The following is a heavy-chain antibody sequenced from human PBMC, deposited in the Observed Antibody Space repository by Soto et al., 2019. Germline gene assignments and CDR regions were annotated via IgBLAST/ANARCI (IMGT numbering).Heavy chain of an antibody. Sequence: EVQLLESGGGLVQPGGSLRLSCAASGFTFSSYAMSWVRQAPGKGLEWVSAISGSGGSTYYADSVKGRFTISRDNSKNTLYLQMNSLRAEDTAVYYCAANMRYQLLWGGDYWGQGTLVTVSS. J-gene: IGHJ4*02. D-gene: IGHD2-2*01. CDR1: GFTFSSYA. V-gene: IGHV3-23*01. CDR3: AANMRYQLLWGGDY. CDR2: ISGSGGST.